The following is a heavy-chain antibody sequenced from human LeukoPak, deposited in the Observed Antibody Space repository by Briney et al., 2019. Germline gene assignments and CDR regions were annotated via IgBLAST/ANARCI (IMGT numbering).Heavy chain of an antibody. V-gene: IGHV2-5*02. CDR3: ARTIDPLGVIVPSALSYVD. D-gene: IGHD2/OR15-2a*01. Sequence: SGPTLVKPTETLTLTCTFSGFSLTTSGVGVGWIRQPPGKAPEWLALIYWDDDERYSASLKSRLTITKDISRNQVVLTMTKMDPVDTGTYYCARTIDPLGVIVPSALSYVDWGQGTLVTVS. CDR1: GFSLTTSGVG. CDR2: IYWDDDE. J-gene: IGHJ4*02.